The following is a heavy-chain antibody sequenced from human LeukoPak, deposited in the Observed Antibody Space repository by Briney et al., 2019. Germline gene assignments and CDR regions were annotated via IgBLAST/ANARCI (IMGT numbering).Heavy chain of an antibody. D-gene: IGHD4-17*01. CDR3: ARAPFYGDFFFDY. CDR2: IYRGGST. V-gene: IGHV3-53*01. J-gene: IGHJ4*02. CDR1: GFSVSDNY. Sequence: GGSLRLSCATSGFSVSDNYMTWVRQAPGKGLEWVSVIYRGGSTYYADSVKGRFTISRDNSKNTLYLQMNSLRAEDTAVYYCARAPFYGDFFFDYWGQGTLVTVSS.